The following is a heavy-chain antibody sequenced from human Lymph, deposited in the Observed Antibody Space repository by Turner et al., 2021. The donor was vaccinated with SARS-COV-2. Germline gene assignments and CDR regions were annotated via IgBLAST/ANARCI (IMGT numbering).Heavy chain of an antibody. Sequence: EVQLVESGGGLVKPGGSLRHSCAASGSTFSTYSMNWVRQAPGKGLEWISSISSSSSYIYYADSVKGRFTISRDDAKNSLYLQMNSLRAEDTAVYYCARDIPTTADYFDYWGQGTLVTVSS. CDR2: ISSSSSYI. D-gene: IGHD4-17*01. J-gene: IGHJ4*02. CDR1: GSTFSTYS. CDR3: ARDIPTTADYFDY. V-gene: IGHV3-21*01.